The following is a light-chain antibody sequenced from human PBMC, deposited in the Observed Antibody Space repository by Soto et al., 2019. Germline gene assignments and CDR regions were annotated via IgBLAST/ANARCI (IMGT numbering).Light chain of an antibody. V-gene: IGKV3-11*01. CDR2: DAS. J-gene: IGKJ1*01. CDR1: QSVSSN. Sequence: EIVLTQSPVTVSLSPGERATLSCRASQSVSSNLAWYQQRPGQAPRLLIFDASRRATGIPARFSGSGFGTDLPLALSSLEPEDFAVYYCQHRSNWPWTFGQGTKVEIK. CDR3: QHRSNWPWT.